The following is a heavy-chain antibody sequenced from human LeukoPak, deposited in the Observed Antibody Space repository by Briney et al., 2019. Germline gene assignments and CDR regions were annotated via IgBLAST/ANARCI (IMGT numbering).Heavy chain of an antibody. Sequence: ASVKVSCKASGYTFTSYGISWVRQAPGQGLEWMGWISAYNGNTNYAQKLQGRVTMTTDTSTSTAYMELRSLRSDDTAVYYCARGIKAVPAAADYYYYYYMDVWGKGTTVTDSS. CDR3: ARGIKAVPAAADYYYYYYMDV. CDR1: GYTFTSYG. V-gene: IGHV1-18*01. CDR2: ISAYNGNT. J-gene: IGHJ6*03. D-gene: IGHD2-2*01.